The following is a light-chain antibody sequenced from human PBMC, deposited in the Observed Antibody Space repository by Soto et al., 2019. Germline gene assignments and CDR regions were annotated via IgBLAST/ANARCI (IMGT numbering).Light chain of an antibody. V-gene: IGKV1-5*01. CDR2: AAS. J-gene: IGKJ4*01. CDR3: QQLRSYPST. CDR1: QSIGDS. Sequence: DVQMTQSPSTLSAAVGDRVTITCGAGQSIGDSLAWYQQKPRNAPTLLIYAASTLQSGVPPRFSGSGFGTDFTLTISSLQAEDFATYYCQQLRSYPSTFGGGTKVDI.